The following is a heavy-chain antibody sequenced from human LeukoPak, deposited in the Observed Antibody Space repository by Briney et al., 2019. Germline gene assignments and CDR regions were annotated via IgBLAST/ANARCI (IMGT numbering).Heavy chain of an antibody. V-gene: IGHV3-23*01. J-gene: IGHJ4*02. CDR1: GFTFSNYG. Sequence: GGTLRLSCAASGFTFSNYGMSWVRQAPGKGLEWVSSISGSGDSTYYADSVKGRFTISRDNSKNTLYLQMNSLRAEDTAVYYCAKTAGIAAAADFDYWGQGTLVTVSS. CDR2: ISGSGDST. D-gene: IGHD6-13*01. CDR3: AKTAGIAAAADFDY.